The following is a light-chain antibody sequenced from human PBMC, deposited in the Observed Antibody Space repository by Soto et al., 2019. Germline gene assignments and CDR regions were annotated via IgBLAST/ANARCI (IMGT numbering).Light chain of an antibody. V-gene: IGKV3-20*01. CDR2: AAS. J-gene: IGKJ1*01. CDR3: KQYGNSITWT. CDR1: QSVTNNY. Sequence: EVVLTQSPGTVSLSPGERATLSCRASQSVTNNYLAWYQQKAGQAPRLLIYAASSRATGIPDRFSGSGSGTDFTLSISRLEPEDFAVNYCKQYGNSITWTFGQGTKLEIK.